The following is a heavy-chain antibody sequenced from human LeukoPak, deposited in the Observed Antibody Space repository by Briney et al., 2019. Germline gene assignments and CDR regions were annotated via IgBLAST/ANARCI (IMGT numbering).Heavy chain of an antibody. D-gene: IGHD3-10*01. CDR2: ISYDGSNK. J-gene: IGHJ4*02. CDR3: AKGTYYYGSGSSAWVDY. V-gene: IGHV3-30*18. Sequence: PGGSLRLSCAASGFTFSSYGMHWVRQAPGKGLEWVAVISYDGSNKYYADYVKGRFTISRDNYKNTLYLEMNSLRAEDTAVYYCAKGTYYYGSGSSAWVDYWGQGTLVTVSS. CDR1: GFTFSSYG.